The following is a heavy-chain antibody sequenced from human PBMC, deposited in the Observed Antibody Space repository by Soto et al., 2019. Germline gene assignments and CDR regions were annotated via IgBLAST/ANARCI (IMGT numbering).Heavy chain of an antibody. Sequence: GASVKVSCKVSGYTLTELSMHWVRQAPGKGLEWMGGFDPEDGETIYAQKFQGRVTMTEDTSTDTAYMELSSLRSEDTAVYYCASLGYCSSTSCLDYWGQGTLVTVSS. CDR2: FDPEDGET. CDR3: ASLGYCSSTSCLDY. CDR1: GYTLTELS. D-gene: IGHD2-2*03. J-gene: IGHJ4*02. V-gene: IGHV1-24*01.